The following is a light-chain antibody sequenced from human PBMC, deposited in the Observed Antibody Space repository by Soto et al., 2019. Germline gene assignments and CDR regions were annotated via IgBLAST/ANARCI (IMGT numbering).Light chain of an antibody. V-gene: IGKV3-15*01. Sequence: ETVMTQSPATLSVSPGERATLSCRASQSVSSNVAWYQQKPGQAPRLLIYGASTRATGITDGFSGSGSGTEFTLTISSLQPEDFAVYYCQQYNNWPPVTFGQGTRLEIK. CDR1: QSVSSN. CDR3: QQYNNWPPVT. J-gene: IGKJ5*01. CDR2: GAS.